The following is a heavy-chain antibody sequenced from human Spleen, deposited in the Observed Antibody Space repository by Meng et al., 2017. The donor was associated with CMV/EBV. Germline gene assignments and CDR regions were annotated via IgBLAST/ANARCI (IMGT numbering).Heavy chain of an antibody. D-gene: IGHD6-13*01. V-gene: IGHV1-2*02. CDR2: INPNSGGT. Sequence: ASVKVSCKASGYTFTGYYMHWVRQAPGQGLEWMGWINPNSGGTNYAQKFQGRVTMTRDTSISTAYMELSRLRSDDTAVYYCARDFSVREIFIAAAYYGMDVWGQGTTVTVSS. CDR1: GYTFTGYY. CDR3: ARDFSVREIFIAAAYYGMDV. J-gene: IGHJ6*02.